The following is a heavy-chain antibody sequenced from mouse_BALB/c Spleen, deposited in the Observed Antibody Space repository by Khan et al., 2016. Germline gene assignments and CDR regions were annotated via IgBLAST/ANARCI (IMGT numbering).Heavy chain of an antibody. D-gene: IGHD2-4*01. J-gene: IGHJ3*01. V-gene: IGHV2-6-7*01. Sequence: QVQLKESGPGLVAPSQSLSITCTVSGFSITGFAVNWVRQPPGKGLEWLGVIRGDGSTDYDSALKSRPSLSKDDSKSQVFLKMNSLQTDDTARYYCASYYDYDGGFAYWGQGTLVTVSA. CDR1: GFSITGFA. CDR3: ASYYDYDGGFAY. CDR2: IRGDGST.